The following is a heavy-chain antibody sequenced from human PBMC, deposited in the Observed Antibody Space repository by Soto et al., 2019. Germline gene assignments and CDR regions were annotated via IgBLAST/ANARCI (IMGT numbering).Heavy chain of an antibody. J-gene: IGHJ6*02. D-gene: IGHD3-3*01. Sequence: FLVNRSRKAAGYSISRYVSSRGLQNPKKGLEWMGGIIPIFGTANYAQKFQGRVTITADESTSTAYMELSSLRSEDTAVYYCARVYYDFWSGYSKGRHYYYYYGMDVWGQGTTVTVSS. CDR1: GYSISRYV. V-gene: IGHV1-69*01. CDR3: ARVYYDFWSGYSKGRHYYYYYGMDV. CDR2: IIPIFGTA.